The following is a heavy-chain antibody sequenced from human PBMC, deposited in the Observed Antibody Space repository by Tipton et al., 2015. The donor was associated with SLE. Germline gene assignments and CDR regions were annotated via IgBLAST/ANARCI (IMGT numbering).Heavy chain of an antibody. CDR1: GYSFTSYW. V-gene: IGHV5-51*04. J-gene: IGHJ6*03. CDR2: IYPGDSDT. CDR3: ARQVVPAPHFMDV. D-gene: IGHD2-2*01. Sequence: QLVQSGAEVKKPGESLKISCKGSGYSFTSYWIGWVRQMPGKGLEWMGIIYPGDSDTRYSPPFQGQDTISADKPISTAYLQWSSLKASDTAMYYCARQVVPAPHFMDVWGKGTTVTVSS.